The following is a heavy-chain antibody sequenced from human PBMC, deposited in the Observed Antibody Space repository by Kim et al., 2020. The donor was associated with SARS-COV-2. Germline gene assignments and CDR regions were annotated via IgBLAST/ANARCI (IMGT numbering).Heavy chain of an antibody. J-gene: IGHJ5*02. Sequence: FQGRVTMTADESTSTAYMELRSMRSEDTAVYYCARDSGYGSGRGMSWFDPWGQGTLVTVSS. D-gene: IGHD3-10*01. CDR3: ARDSGYGSGRGMSWFDP. V-gene: IGHV1-69*01.